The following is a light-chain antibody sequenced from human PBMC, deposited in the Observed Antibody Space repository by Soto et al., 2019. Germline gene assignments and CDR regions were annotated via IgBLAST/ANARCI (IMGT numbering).Light chain of an antibody. CDR1: SSDVGGYNY. V-gene: IGLV2-8*01. CDR3: SSYAGSNNSLYV. Sequence: QSVLTQPPSASGSPGQSVTVSCTGTSSDVGGYNYVSWYQQHPGKAPKLMIYEVSKRPSGVPDRFSGSKSGNTASLTVSGLQAEDEADDYCSSYAGSNNSLYVFGTGTKVTVL. J-gene: IGLJ1*01. CDR2: EVS.